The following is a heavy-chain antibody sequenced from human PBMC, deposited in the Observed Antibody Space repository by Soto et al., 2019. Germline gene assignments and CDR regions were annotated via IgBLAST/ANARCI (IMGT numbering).Heavy chain of an antibody. CDR2: ISAYNGHT. Sequence: QVQLVQSGAEVKKPGASVKVSCKTSGYTFKNYGITWVRQAPGQGLEWMGWISAYNGHTNYAQKLQGRVTMTADTSTSTAYMALRSLRSDDTAVYYCARTPAAGDYWGQGTLVTVSS. V-gene: IGHV1-18*04. CDR3: ARTPAAGDY. D-gene: IGHD6-13*01. J-gene: IGHJ4*02. CDR1: GYTFKNYG.